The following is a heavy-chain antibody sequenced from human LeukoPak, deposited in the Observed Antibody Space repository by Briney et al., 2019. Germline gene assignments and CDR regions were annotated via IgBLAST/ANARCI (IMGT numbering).Heavy chain of an antibody. CDR3: ARDQPYYYDTSSYYYFFDS. J-gene: IGHJ4*02. Sequence: GGSLRLSCEASGFTFGTYWMSWVRQAPGKGLEWVSNIKEDESEKYYVDSVKGRFTIPRDNAKNSLYLQMNSLRVEDTAVYYCARDQPYYYDTSSYYYFFDSWGQGTLVTVSS. V-gene: IGHV3-7*01. D-gene: IGHD3-22*01. CDR2: IKEDESEK. CDR1: GFTFGTYW.